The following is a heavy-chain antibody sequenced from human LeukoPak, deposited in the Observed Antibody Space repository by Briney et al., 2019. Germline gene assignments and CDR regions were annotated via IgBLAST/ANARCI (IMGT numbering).Heavy chain of an antibody. J-gene: IGHJ4*02. CDR3: AKDRGSGWYANGFDY. D-gene: IGHD6-19*01. V-gene: IGHV3-30*02. CDR1: GFTFSSYG. CDR2: IRYDGSNK. Sequence: GGSLRLSCAASGFTFSSYGMHWVRQAPGKGLEWVAFIRYDGSNKYYADSVKGRFTISRDNSKNTLYLQMNSLRAEDTAVYYCAKDRGSGWYANGFDYWGQGTLVTVSS.